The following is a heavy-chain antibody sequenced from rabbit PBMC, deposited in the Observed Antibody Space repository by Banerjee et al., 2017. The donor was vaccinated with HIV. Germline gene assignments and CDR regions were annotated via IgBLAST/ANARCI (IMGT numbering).Heavy chain of an antibody. D-gene: IGHD4-1*01. CDR2: MDPGSRSTT. Sequence: QSLEESGGDLVKPGASLTLTCTASGFDFSNNAMCWVRQAPGKGLEWIACMDPGSRSTTFYASWAKGRFTITRSTSLNTVTLQLNSLTAADTATYFCARDLAGVIGWNFGLWGPGTLVTVS. J-gene: IGHJ4*01. V-gene: IGHV1S40*01. CDR3: ARDLAGVIGWNFGL. CDR1: GFDFSNNA.